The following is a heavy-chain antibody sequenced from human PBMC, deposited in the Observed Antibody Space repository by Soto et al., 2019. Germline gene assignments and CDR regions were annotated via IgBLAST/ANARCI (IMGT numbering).Heavy chain of an antibody. V-gene: IGHV2-5*02. CDR3: ALSLTAADYSNYEDWFDP. J-gene: IGHJ5*02. CDR2: IYWDDDK. D-gene: IGHD4-4*01. Sequence: QITLKESGPTLVKPTQTLTLTCTFSGFSLSTSGVGVGWIRQPPGKALEWLALIYWDDDKRYSPSLKSRLTITKDTSKNQVVLTMTNMDPVDTATYYCALSLTAADYSNYEDWFDPWGQGTLVTVSS. CDR1: GFSLSTSGVG.